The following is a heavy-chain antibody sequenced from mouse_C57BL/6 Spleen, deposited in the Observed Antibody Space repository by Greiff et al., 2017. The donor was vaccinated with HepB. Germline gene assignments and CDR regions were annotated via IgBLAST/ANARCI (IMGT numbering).Heavy chain of an antibody. V-gene: IGHV3-6*01. D-gene: IGHD1-3*01. CDR1: GYSITSGYY. J-gene: IGHJ3*01. CDR2: ISYDGSN. CDR3: ARGRSGGFAY. Sequence: EVKLQESGPGLVKPSQSLSLTCSVTGYSITSGYYWNWIRQFPGNKLEWMGYISYDGSNNYNPSLKNRISITRDTSKNQFFLKLNSVTTEDTATYYCARGRSGGFAYWGQGTLVTVSA.